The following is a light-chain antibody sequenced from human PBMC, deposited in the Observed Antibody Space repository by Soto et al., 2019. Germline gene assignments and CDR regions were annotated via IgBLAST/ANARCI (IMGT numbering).Light chain of an antibody. CDR1: SSNIGSYNV. V-gene: IGLV2-23*02. CDR2: EVS. CDR3: CSFAGSSPFWV. Sequence: QSVLTQPASVSGSPGQSITISCTGTSSNIGSYNVVSWYQQHPGKAPRLMLYEVSQRPSGVSNRFSGSKSGNTASLTISGLLAQDEAYYYCCSFAGSSPFWVFGGGTKVTVL. J-gene: IGLJ3*02.